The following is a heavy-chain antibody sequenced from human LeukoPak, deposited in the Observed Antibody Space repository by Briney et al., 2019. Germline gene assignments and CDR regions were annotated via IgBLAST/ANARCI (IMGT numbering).Heavy chain of an antibody. Sequence: GGPLRLSCVVSGFTFSSYWMHWVRQVPGKGLVWVSRINSDGSSTSYADSVKGRFTISRDNANNTLYLQMNSLRAEETAVYYCARGSSTWFDPWGQGILVSVSS. CDR3: ARGSSTWFDP. CDR2: INSDGSST. CDR1: GFTFSSYW. J-gene: IGHJ5*02. V-gene: IGHV3-74*01.